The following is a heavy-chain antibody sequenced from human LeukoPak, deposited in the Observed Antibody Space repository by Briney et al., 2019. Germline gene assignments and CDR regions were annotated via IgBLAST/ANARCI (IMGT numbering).Heavy chain of an antibody. Sequence: GGSLRLSCAASGLTFSTYWMHWVRQDPGKGLVWVSRISSDASITSYADSVKGRFTISRDNSKNTLYLQMNSLRAEDTAVYYCARDRDILTGYYDAFDIWGQGTMVTVSS. CDR3: ARDRDILTGYYDAFDI. J-gene: IGHJ3*02. CDR1: GLTFSTYW. V-gene: IGHV3-74*01. CDR2: ISSDASIT. D-gene: IGHD3-9*01.